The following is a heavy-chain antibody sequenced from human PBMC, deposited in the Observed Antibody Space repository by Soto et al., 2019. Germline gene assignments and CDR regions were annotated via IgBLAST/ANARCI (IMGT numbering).Heavy chain of an antibody. CDR2: ISGYNGNT. CDR1: GYTFTNYG. CDR3: AREGQAPYYYYGMDV. Sequence: QVQVVQSGDEVKKPGASVKVSCKASGYTFTNYGFSWVRQAPGQGLEWMGGISGYNGNTKYAEKSQGRVTMTTDTSTSTAQMELRSLRSDDTAVYYWAREGQAPYYYYGMDVWGQGTAVTVSS. V-gene: IGHV1-18*01. J-gene: IGHJ6*02.